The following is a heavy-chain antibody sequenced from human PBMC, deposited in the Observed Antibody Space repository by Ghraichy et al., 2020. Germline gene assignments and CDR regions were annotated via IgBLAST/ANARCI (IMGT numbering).Heavy chain of an antibody. CDR3: ARGQQWLDYGMDV. J-gene: IGHJ6*02. Sequence: SETLSLTCAVSGGSISSSNWWSWVRQPPGKGLEWIGEIYHSGSTNYNPSLKSRVTISVDKSKNQFSLKLSSVTAADTAVYYCARGQQWLDYGMDVWGQGTTVTVSS. CDR2: IYHSGST. CDR1: GGSISSSNW. V-gene: IGHV4-4*02. D-gene: IGHD6-19*01.